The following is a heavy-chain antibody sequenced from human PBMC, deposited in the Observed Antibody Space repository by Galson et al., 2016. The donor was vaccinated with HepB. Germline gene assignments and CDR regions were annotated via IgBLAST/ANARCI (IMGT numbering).Heavy chain of an antibody. V-gene: IGHV3-23*01. J-gene: IGHJ4*02. CDR1: GFTFSIYD. D-gene: IGHD3-22*01. Sequence: SLRLSCAASGFTFSIYDMSWVRQAPGKGLEWVSGIIGSGDSTYYADSVKGRFTISRDNSRNTLYLQMNSLRAEDTALYYCAKDRHYDSSGYTFDYWGQGTLVTVSS. CDR2: IIGSGDST. CDR3: AKDRHYDSSGYTFDY.